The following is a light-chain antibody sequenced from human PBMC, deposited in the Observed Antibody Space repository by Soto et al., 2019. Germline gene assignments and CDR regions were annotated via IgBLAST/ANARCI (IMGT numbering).Light chain of an antibody. CDR3: SSYTSSTDYV. Sequence: QSVLTQPPSASGTPGQRVTISCSGGSSNIGTNTVNWYQQLPGTSPKLLIYSTSQRPSGVPDRFSGSKSGTSASLAISGLQSEDEADYYCSSYTSSTDYVFGTGTKLTVL. CDR1: SSNIGTNT. V-gene: IGLV1-44*01. J-gene: IGLJ1*01. CDR2: STS.